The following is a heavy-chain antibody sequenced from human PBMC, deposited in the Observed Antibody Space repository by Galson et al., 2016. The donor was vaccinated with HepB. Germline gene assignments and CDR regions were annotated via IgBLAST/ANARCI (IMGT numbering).Heavy chain of an antibody. D-gene: IGHD3-22*01. V-gene: IGHV3-30*04. J-gene: IGHJ4*02. CDR2: ISYDGSKK. CDR1: GFPFGSDA. Sequence: SLRLSCAASGFPFGSDAFHWVRQAPGKGLEWVAVISYDGSKKYYADSVKGRFTISRDNSKNTLYLQMNSLRAEETAVYYCARDGDVPSDYYDSSGRGYFDYWGQGTLVSVSS. CDR3: ARDGDVPSDYYDSSGRGYFDY.